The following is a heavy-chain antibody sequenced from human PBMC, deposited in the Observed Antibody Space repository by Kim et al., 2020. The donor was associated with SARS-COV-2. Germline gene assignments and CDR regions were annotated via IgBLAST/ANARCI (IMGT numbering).Heavy chain of an antibody. CDR2: ISSSSSTI. J-gene: IGHJ4*02. Sequence: GGSLRLSCAASGFTFSSYSTNWVRQAPGKGLEWVSYISSSSSTIYYADSVKGRFTISRDNAKNSLYLQMNSLRAEDTAVYYCARGLLWFGESSGYWGQGTLVTVSS. CDR1: GFTFSSYS. CDR3: ARGLLWFGESSGY. V-gene: IGHV3-48*04. D-gene: IGHD3-10*01.